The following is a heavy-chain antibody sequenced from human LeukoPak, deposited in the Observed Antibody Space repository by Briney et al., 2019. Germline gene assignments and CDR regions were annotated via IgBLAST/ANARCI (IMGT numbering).Heavy chain of an antibody. CDR2: IYTSGST. CDR1: GGSISSYY. V-gene: IGHV4-4*07. J-gene: IGHJ3*02. D-gene: IGHD3-16*02. Sequence: SETPSLTCTVSGGSISSYYWNWIRQPAGKGLEWIGRIYTSGSTNYNPSLKSRVTISVDKSKNLFSLRLSSVTAADTAVYYCARDIADAFDIWGQGTMVTVSS. CDR3: ARDIADAFDI.